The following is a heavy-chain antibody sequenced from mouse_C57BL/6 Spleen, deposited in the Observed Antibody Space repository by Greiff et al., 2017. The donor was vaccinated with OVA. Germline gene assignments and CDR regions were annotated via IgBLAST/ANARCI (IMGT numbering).Heavy chain of an antibody. CDR3: ARKDDGVAWFAY. CDR1: GFTFTSYW. V-gene: IGHV1-52*01. D-gene: IGHD1-1*02. J-gene: IGHJ3*01. CDR2: IDPSDSET. Sequence: VQVEEPGAELVRPGSSVKLSCKASGFTFTSYWMHWVKQRPKQSLEWIGNIDPSDSETYYQQKVKDKVTLTVDKSASTAYMQLSSLTSEDSAVYDCARKDDGVAWFAYWGQGTLVTVSA.